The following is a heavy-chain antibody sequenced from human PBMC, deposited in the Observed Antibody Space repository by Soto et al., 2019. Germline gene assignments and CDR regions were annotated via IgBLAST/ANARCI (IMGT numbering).Heavy chain of an antibody. J-gene: IGHJ4*02. Sequence: QITLRESGPALVKPTQTLTLTCTFSGFSLTTSGEGVGWIRQPPGKAPVWLALIYWDDDKLHNPSLKNRLTISGDISRSQVVLTMTNMDPVDTATYYCAHRKKTVIVATYFDYWGQGTLVTVSS. CDR1: GFSLTTSGEG. D-gene: IGHD1-1*01. CDR3: AHRKKTVIVATYFDY. CDR2: IYWDDDK. V-gene: IGHV2-5*02.